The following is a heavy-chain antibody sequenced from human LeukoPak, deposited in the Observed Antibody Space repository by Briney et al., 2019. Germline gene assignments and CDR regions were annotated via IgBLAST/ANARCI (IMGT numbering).Heavy chain of an antibody. D-gene: IGHD3-10*01. Sequence: GESLKISCKGSGYSYTSYWIAWVRQMPGKGLEWMGIIYPGDSDTRYSPSFQGQVTISADKSISTAYLQWSSLKASDTAMYYCARSSWFGELSPDAFDIWGQGTMVTVSS. J-gene: IGHJ3*02. CDR2: IYPGDSDT. CDR3: ARSSWFGELSPDAFDI. V-gene: IGHV5-51*01. CDR1: GYSYTSYW.